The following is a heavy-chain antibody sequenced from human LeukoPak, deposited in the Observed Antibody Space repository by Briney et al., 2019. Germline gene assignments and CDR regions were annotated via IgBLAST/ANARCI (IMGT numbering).Heavy chain of an antibody. CDR1: GGSFSGYY. CDR3: ALHYYDSSGYPRGWFDP. Sequence: SETLSLTCAVYGGSFSGYYWSWIRQPPGKGPEWIGEINHSGSTNYNPSLKSRVTISVDTSKNQFSLKLSSVTAADTAVYYCALHYYDSSGYPRGWFDPWGQGTLVTVSS. J-gene: IGHJ5*02. V-gene: IGHV4-34*01. D-gene: IGHD3-22*01. CDR2: INHSGST.